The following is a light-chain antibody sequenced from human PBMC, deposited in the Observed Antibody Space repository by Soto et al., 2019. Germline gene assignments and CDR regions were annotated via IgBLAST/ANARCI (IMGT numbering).Light chain of an antibody. Sequence: DIQMTQSPSSVSASVGDRVAITCRASRDINKWLAWHQQKPGKAPNLLIFSASSLQSGVPSRFSGSGSGTDFTLTITNLQPEDVAIYYCQQAHSFPLTFGPGTKVDIK. CDR2: SAS. V-gene: IGKV1-12*01. CDR3: QQAHSFPLT. CDR1: RDINKW. J-gene: IGKJ3*01.